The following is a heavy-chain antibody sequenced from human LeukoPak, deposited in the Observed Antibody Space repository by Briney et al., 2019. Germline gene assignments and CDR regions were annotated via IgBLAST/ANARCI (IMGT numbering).Heavy chain of an antibody. Sequence: PGGSLRLSCAASGFTFDYVWMSWVRQAPGKGLEWVGRIKSKTDGGTTDYAAPVKGRFTISRDDSQNTLYLQMNSLKTEDTAVCYCSTSLWFGELLTDSWGQGTLVTVSA. CDR1: GFTFDYVW. CDR3: STSLWFGELLTDS. D-gene: IGHD3-10*01. J-gene: IGHJ4*02. V-gene: IGHV3-15*01. CDR2: IKSKTDGGTT.